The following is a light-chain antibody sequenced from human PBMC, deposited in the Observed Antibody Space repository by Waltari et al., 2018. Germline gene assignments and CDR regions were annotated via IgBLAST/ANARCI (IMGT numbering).Light chain of an antibody. CDR2: RAS. V-gene: IGKV1-5*03. Sequence: EIQMTQSPSTLSASVGDRGTITCRSSQSLDSWVAWYQQKPGRAPKVLISRASTLQSGVSSRFRGSESGTEFTLTISSLQPDDFATYYCQQSFSYPVTFGGGTKVEIK. J-gene: IGKJ4*01. CDR1: QSLDSW. CDR3: QQSFSYPVT.